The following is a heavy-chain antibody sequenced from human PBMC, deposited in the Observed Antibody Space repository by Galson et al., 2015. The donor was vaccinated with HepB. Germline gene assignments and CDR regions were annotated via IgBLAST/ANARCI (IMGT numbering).Heavy chain of an antibody. D-gene: IGHD4-17*01. Sequence: LSLTCTVSGDSITTVGHYWSWIRQHPGKGLDWIGYIYSGGSTDYNPSLKSRVLISIDTSKNQFSLKLRSVTAADTAIYYCARQPYGEHVDYWGQGTLVTVSS. CDR3: ARQPYGEHVDY. CDR1: GDSITTVGHY. V-gene: IGHV4-31*03. CDR2: IYSGGST. J-gene: IGHJ4*02.